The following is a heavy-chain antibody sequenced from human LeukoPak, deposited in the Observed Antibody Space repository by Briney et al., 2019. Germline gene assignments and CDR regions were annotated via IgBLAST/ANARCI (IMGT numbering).Heavy chain of an antibody. CDR3: ARDSEVQWLRYLDY. V-gene: IGHV4-30-4*08. Sequence: SETLSLTCTVSGGSISSGDYYWSWIRQPPGKGLEWIGYIYYSGSTYYNPSLKSRVTISVDTSKNQFSLKLSSVTAADTAVYYCARDSEVQWLRYLDYWGQGTLVTVSS. CDR2: IYYSGST. D-gene: IGHD6-19*01. CDR1: GGSISSGDYY. J-gene: IGHJ4*02.